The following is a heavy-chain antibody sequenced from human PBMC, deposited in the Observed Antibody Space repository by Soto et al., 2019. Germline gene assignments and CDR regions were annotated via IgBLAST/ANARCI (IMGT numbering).Heavy chain of an antibody. J-gene: IGHJ4*02. Sequence: EVQLVESGGGLVKPGGSLRLSCAASGFTFSSYSMNWVRQAPGKGLEWVSSISSSSSYIYYADSVKGRFTISRDNAKNSLYLQMNSLRAEDTAVYYCARSGPYYDFWSGYGDYWGQGTLVTVSS. V-gene: IGHV3-21*01. D-gene: IGHD3-3*01. CDR1: GFTFSSYS. CDR2: ISSSSSYI. CDR3: ARSGPYYDFWSGYGDY.